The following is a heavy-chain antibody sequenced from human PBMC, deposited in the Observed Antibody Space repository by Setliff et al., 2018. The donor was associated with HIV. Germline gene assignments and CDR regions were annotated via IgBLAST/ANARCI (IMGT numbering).Heavy chain of an antibody. CDR2: INGGNGKT. J-gene: IGHJ4*02. CDR3: ARGVNTAKVEDF. Sequence: ASVKVSCKASGYIFTQYAVHWVRQAPGQRLEWMGWINGGNGKTKYSQKFQGRVTFTRDTSTTTAYMEVSSLRSEDTAVYYCARGVNTAKVEDFLGQGTLVTVSS. D-gene: IGHD2-15*01. CDR1: GYIFTQYA. V-gene: IGHV1-3*01.